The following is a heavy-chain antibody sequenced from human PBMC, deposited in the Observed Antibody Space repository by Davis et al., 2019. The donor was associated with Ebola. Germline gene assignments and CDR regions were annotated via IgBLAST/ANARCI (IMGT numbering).Heavy chain of an antibody. J-gene: IGHJ4*02. CDR1: GYSFTSYW. CDR2: IYSGDSDT. CDR3: ARQASLYGAIDY. Sequence: GESLKISCKGSGYSFTSYWIGWVRQTPGKGPEWMGVIYSGDSDTRYSPSFEGQVTISVDRSITTAHLQCSSLKASDAAIYYCARQASLYGAIDYWGQGTLVTVSS. V-gene: IGHV5-51*01. D-gene: IGHD4/OR15-4a*01.